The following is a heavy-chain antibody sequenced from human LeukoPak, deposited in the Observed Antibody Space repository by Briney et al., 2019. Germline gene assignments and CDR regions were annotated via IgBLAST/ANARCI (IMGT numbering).Heavy chain of an antibody. CDR2: ISGSGGST. J-gene: IGHJ4*02. CDR1: GFTFSSYG. CDR3: ARSSSYSSGGAYYFDY. D-gene: IGHD6-19*01. V-gene: IGHV3-23*01. Sequence: GGSLRLSCAASGFTFSSYGMSWVRQAPGKGLEWVSAISGSGGSTYYADSVKGRFTISRDNAKNSLYLQMNSLRAEDTALYYCARSSSYSSGGAYYFDYWGQGTLVTVSS.